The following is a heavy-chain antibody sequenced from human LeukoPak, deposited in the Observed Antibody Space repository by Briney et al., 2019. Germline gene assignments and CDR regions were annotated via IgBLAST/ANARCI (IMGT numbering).Heavy chain of an antibody. Sequence: ASVKVSCKASGYTFTGNYIHWVRQAPGQGLEGMGWIDPHSGASGGSNSAQKFQGRVTMTRDTSINTAYMELSRLTSDDTAVYYCARVESRSQWDHWGQGTLVTVSS. CDR1: GYTFTGNY. V-gene: IGHV1-2*02. J-gene: IGHJ4*02. CDR2: IDPHSGASGGS. D-gene: IGHD6-19*01. CDR3: ARVESRSQWDH.